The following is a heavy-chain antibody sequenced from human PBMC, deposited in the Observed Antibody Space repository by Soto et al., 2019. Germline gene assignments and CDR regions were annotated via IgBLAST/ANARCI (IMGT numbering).Heavy chain of an antibody. Sequence: GGSLRLSCAASGFTFSSYSMNWVRQAPGKGLEWVSYISSSSSTIYYADSVKGRFTISRDNAKNSLYLQMNSLRDEDTAVYYCARDMVVVVIPSPIDYWGQGTLVTVSS. CDR2: ISSSSSTI. J-gene: IGHJ4*02. CDR3: ARDMVVVVIPSPIDY. D-gene: IGHD3-22*01. V-gene: IGHV3-48*02. CDR1: GFTFSSYS.